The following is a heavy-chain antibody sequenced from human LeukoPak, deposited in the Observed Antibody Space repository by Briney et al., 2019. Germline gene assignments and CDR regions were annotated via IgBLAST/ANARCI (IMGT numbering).Heavy chain of an antibody. CDR3: AKEGHTAHAFDI. V-gene: IGHV3-30*18. Sequence: GVSLRLSCAASGFTFSSYGMHWVRQAPGKGLEWVAVISYDGSNKYYADSVKGRFTISRDNSKNTLYLQMNSLRAEDTAVYHCAKEGHTAHAFDIWGQGTMVTVSS. CDR2: ISYDGSNK. CDR1: GFTFSSYG. J-gene: IGHJ3*02. D-gene: IGHD2-21*01.